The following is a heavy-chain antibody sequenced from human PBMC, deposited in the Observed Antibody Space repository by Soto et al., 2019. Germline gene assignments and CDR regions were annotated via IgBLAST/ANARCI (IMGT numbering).Heavy chain of an antibody. CDR1: GFTFSSYD. J-gene: IGHJ6*01. CDR2: IGTAGDT. Sequence: XRLSCAASGFTFSSYDMHWVRQATGKGLEWVSAIGTAGDTYYPGSVKGRFTISRENAKNSLYLQMNSLRAGDTAVYYCXXXXXXXXXXXYXGXDVWXXGTTVTVSS. V-gene: IGHV3-13*04. CDR3: XXXXXXXXXXXYXGXDV.